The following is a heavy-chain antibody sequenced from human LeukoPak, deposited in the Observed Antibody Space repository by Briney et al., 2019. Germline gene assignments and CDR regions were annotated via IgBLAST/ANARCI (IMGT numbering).Heavy chain of an antibody. CDR2: ISYDRSNK. J-gene: IGHJ6*02. Sequence: GRSLRLSCAASGFTFSSYGMHWVRQAPGKGLEWVAVISYDRSNKYYADSVKGRFTISRDNSKNTLYLQMNSLRAEDTAVYYCAKDLLYGDYPSSGMDVWGQGTTVTVSS. D-gene: IGHD4-17*01. V-gene: IGHV3-30*18. CDR3: AKDLLYGDYPSSGMDV. CDR1: GFTFSSYG.